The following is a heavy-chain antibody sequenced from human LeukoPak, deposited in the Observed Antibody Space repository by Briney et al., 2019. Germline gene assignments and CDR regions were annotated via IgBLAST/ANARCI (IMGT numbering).Heavy chain of an antibody. J-gene: IGHJ4*02. V-gene: IGHV3-23*01. Sequence: GGSLRLSCAASGFTFSSYAMNWVRQAPGKGLEWVSGISGSGGSTYYADSVKGRFTISRDNSKNTLYLQMNSLRAEDTAVYYCATVGHGSGSYYFDYWGQGTLVTVSS. CDR3: ATVGHGSGSYYFDY. CDR2: ISGSGGST. CDR1: GFTFSSYA. D-gene: IGHD3-10*01.